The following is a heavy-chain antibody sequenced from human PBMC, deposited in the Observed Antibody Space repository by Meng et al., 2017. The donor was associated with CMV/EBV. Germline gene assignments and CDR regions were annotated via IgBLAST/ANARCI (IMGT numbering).Heavy chain of an antibody. V-gene: IGHV1-69*12. CDR1: GGTFSSYA. CDR2: IIPIFGTA. CDR3: ARMPRDGYNYIDY. J-gene: IGHJ4*02. Sequence: VQLVRSGAEVQKPGSSVKVSWKASGGTFSSYAISWGRKAPGQGLEWMGGIIPIFGTANYAQKFQGRVTITADESTSTAYMELSSLRSEDTAVYYCARMPRDGYNYIDYWGQGTLVTVSS. D-gene: IGHD5-24*01.